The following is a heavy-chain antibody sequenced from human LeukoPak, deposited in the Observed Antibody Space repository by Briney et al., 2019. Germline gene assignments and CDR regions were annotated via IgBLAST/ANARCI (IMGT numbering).Heavy chain of an antibody. Sequence: SGGSLRLSCAASGFTFTDFAMNWVRQAPGKGLEWVSGIGGGGTNTDYADSVKGRFTISRDNSKNTLTLQMSSLRADDTAVYFCAKDARVYHRPIDLWGQGLLVTVSS. CDR2: IGGGGTNT. D-gene: IGHD3-16*02. V-gene: IGHV3-23*01. CDR1: GFTFTDFA. J-gene: IGHJ5*02. CDR3: AKDARVYHRPIDL.